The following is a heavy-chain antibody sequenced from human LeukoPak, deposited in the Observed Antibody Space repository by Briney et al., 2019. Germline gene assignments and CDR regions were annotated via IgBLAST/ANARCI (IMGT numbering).Heavy chain of an antibody. V-gene: IGHV4-39*07. CDR1: GGSISSYY. D-gene: IGHD6-13*01. Sequence: SETLSLTCTVSGGSISSYYWGWIRQPPGKGLEWIGSIYYSGSTYYNPSLKSRVTISVDTSKNQFSLKLSSVTAADTAVYYCARVGMVSSSWYYFDYWGQGTLVTVSS. J-gene: IGHJ4*02. CDR2: IYYSGST. CDR3: ARVGMVSSSWYYFDY.